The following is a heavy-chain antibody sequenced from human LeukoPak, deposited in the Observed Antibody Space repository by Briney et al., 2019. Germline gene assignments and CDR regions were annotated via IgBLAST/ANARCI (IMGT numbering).Heavy chain of an antibody. D-gene: IGHD5-24*01. V-gene: IGHV3-23*01. Sequence: GGSLRLSCAASGFTFSDYALAWVRQAPGQGLDWVSAISGAGSTTYYAESIEGRFTISRDNSKNTLYLQINSLRAEDTAVYYCVKDRSWGRDLDHWGQGTQVTVSS. J-gene: IGHJ4*02. CDR2: ISGAGSTT. CDR3: VKDRSWGRDLDH. CDR1: GFTFSDYA.